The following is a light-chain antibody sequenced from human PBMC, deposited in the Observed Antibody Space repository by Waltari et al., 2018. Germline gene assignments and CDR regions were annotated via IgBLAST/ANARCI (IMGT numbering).Light chain of an antibody. CDR2: HAS. CDR3: QKYESLPAT. J-gene: IGKJ1*01. Sequence: EIVLTQSPGTLSLSPGERATLSCRASLSISKYLAWYQQKPGQAPRLLIFHASTRATGIPDRFSGSGSGTDFSLIISRLEPEDFVVYYCQKYESLPATFGQGTKVEIK. V-gene: IGKV3-20*01. CDR1: LSISKY.